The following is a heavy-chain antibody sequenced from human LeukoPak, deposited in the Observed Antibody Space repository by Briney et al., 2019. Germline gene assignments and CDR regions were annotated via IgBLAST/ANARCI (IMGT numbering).Heavy chain of an antibody. J-gene: IGHJ4*02. Sequence: PSETLSLTCTVSGGSISTYCWTWIRQSPGKGLEWIGYIDYSGSTNYNPSLKSRVTISVDTSKNQFSLKLSSVTAADTAVYYCARNRYSSGWSSLDYWGQGTLVTVSS. CDR2: IDYSGST. V-gene: IGHV4-59*01. D-gene: IGHD6-19*01. CDR1: GGSISTYC. CDR3: ARNRYSSGWSSLDY.